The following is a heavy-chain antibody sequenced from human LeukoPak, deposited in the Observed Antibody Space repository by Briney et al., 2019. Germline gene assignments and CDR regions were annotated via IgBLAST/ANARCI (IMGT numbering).Heavy chain of an antibody. Sequence: GGSLRLPCAASGFTFSNAWMSWVRQAPGKGLEWVGRIKSKTDGGTTDYAAPVKGRFTISRDDSKNTLYLQMNSLRAEDTALYYCARDSTYDSPGAFDIWGQGTMVTVSS. CDR2: IKSKTDGGTT. D-gene: IGHD3-10*01. V-gene: IGHV3-15*05. CDR1: GFTFSNAW. J-gene: IGHJ3*02. CDR3: ARDSTYDSPGAFDI.